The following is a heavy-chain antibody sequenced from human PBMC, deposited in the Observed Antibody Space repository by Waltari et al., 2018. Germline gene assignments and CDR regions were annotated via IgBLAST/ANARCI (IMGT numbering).Heavy chain of an antibody. Sequence: QVQLQQWGAGLLKPSETLSLTCAVYGGSFSGYYWSWIRKTPGKGLEWIGEINHSGSTNYNPSLKSRVTISVDTSKNQFSLKLSSVTAADTAVYYCARAWISLILGATSAFDIWGQGTMVTVS. CDR2: INHSGST. J-gene: IGHJ3*02. CDR3: ARAWISLILGATSAFDI. CDR1: GGSFSGYY. V-gene: IGHV4-34*01. D-gene: IGHD1-26*01.